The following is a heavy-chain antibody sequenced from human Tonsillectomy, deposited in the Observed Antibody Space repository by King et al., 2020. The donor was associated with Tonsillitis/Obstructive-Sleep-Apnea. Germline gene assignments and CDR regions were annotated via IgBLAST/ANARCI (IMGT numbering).Heavy chain of an antibody. J-gene: IGHJ4*02. V-gene: IGHV3-23*04. Sequence: VQLVESGGGLVQPGGSLRLSCSASGFSFGGFAMSWVRQAPGKGLEWVSAHGSGSSPYYADSVKGRFTISKDNSKNTLFLQMNSLRAEDTALYFCFVYGWGSYSGRNYWGQGTLVTVSS. D-gene: IGHD3-10*01. CDR2: HGSGSSP. CDR3: FVYGWGSYSGRNY. CDR1: GFSFGGFA.